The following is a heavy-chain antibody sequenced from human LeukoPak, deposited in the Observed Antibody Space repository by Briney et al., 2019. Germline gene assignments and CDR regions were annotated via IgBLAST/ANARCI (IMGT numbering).Heavy chain of an antibody. CDR1: DDSINNDRYF. D-gene: IGHD1-26*01. Sequence: SETLSLTCSISDDSINNDRYFWAWIRQPPGKGLEWIASIYYSGRPYYNPSLNSLLIISVDTAKRQFSLKLTSVTAADSALYFCARDIDDVGALFDFWGQGTLVSVSS. V-gene: IGHV4-39*07. CDR3: ARDIDDVGALFDF. CDR2: IYYSGRP. J-gene: IGHJ4*02.